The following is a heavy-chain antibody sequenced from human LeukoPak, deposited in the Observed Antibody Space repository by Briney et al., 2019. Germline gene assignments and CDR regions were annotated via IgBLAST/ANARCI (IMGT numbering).Heavy chain of an antibody. D-gene: IGHD3-10*01. V-gene: IGHV3-11*01. J-gene: IGHJ3*02. CDR1: GFTFSDYY. Sequence: SGGSLRLSCAASGFTFSDYYISWIRQAPGKGLEWVSYISNSGTTINYAVSVKGRFTISRDNAKNSLFLQMNSLRAEDTAVYYCARGGFGEFLTYDAFDNWGQGTMVTVSS. CDR2: ISNSGTTI. CDR3: ARGGFGEFLTYDAFDN.